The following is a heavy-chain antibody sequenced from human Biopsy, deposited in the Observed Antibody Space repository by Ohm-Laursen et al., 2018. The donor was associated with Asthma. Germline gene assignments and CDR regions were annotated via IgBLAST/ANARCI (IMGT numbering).Heavy chain of an antibody. D-gene: IGHD3-3*02. V-gene: IGHV3-7*01. CDR3: ARTFHFWSPYHAEHYQL. Sequence: GSLRLSCAAFGFTFSDYYMSWVRQVPGKGLEWVANIKHDGTEKNHVDSLKGRFTISRDNAKNSLYLQMNSLRAEDTAVYYCARTFHFWSPYHAEHYQLWGQGTLVTVSS. CDR2: IKHDGTEK. J-gene: IGHJ1*01. CDR1: GFTFSDYY.